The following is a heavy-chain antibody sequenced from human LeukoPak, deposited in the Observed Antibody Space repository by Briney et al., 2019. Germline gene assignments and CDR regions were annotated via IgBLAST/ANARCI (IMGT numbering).Heavy chain of an antibody. J-gene: IGHJ4*02. Sequence: PGGSLRLSCAASGFTFSDYYMSWIRQAPGKGLEWVSYISSSSSDTNYADSLKGRFTISRDNAKNSLYLQMNSLSAEDTAVYYCARGHLDSSGYYPDYWGQGPLVTVSS. V-gene: IGHV3-11*06. CDR1: GFTFSDYY. CDR2: ISSSSSDT. CDR3: ARGHLDSSGYYPDY. D-gene: IGHD3-22*01.